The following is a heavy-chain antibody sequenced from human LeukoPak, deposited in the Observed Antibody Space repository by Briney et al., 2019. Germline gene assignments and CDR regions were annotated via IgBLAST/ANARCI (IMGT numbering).Heavy chain of an antibody. D-gene: IGHD6-13*01. CDR2: VFDSGGT. CDR1: GGPISNYW. Sequence: ETLSLTCTVSGGPISNYWRSWIRQTPGQGLEWIGYVFDSGGTNYNPSLKSRDTISVDTSKKQFSLKLSSVTAADTAVYYCARGYSSSWNYFDYWGQGTLVTVSS. J-gene: IGHJ4*02. V-gene: IGHV4-59*01. CDR3: ARGYSSSWNYFDY.